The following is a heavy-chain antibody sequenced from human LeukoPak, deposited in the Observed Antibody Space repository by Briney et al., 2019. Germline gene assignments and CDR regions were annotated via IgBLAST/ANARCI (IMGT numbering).Heavy chain of an antibody. V-gene: IGHV3-21*01. Sequence: GGSLRLSCAASGFTFSSYSMNWVRQAPGKGLEWVSFISSSSSYIYYADSVKGRFTISRDNAKNSLYLQMNSLRAEDTAVYYCARDVGPFGELLFPFDYWGQGTLVTVSS. D-gene: IGHD3-10*01. CDR2: ISSSSSYI. CDR3: ARDVGPFGELLFPFDY. J-gene: IGHJ4*02. CDR1: GFTFSSYS.